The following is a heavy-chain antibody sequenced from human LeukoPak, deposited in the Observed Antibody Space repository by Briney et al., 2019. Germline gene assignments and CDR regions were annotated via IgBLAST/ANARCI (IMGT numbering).Heavy chain of an antibody. V-gene: IGHV4-34*01. CDR2: INHSGST. J-gene: IGHJ4*02. Sequence: SETLSLTCAVYGGSFSGYYWSWIRQPPGKGLEWIGEINHSGSTNYNPSLKSRVTISVDTSKNQFSLKLSSVTAADTAVYYCARLQPGIAARVDYWGQRILVTVSS. CDR1: GGSFSGYY. D-gene: IGHD6-6*01. CDR3: ARLQPGIAARVDY.